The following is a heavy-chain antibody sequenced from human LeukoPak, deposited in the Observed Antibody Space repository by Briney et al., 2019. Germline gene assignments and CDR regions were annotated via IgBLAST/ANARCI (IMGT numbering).Heavy chain of an antibody. CDR2: ISGSGGST. J-gene: IGHJ4*02. V-gene: IGHV3-23*01. Sequence: GGSLRLSCAASGFTFSSYAMSWVRQAPGKGLEWVSIISGSGGSTYYADSVKGRFTISRDNSKNTLYLQMNSLRAEDTAVYYCAKGFYVAGNYYFDYWGQGTLVTVSS. CDR1: GFTFSSYA. CDR3: AKGFYVAGNYYFDY. D-gene: IGHD6-19*01.